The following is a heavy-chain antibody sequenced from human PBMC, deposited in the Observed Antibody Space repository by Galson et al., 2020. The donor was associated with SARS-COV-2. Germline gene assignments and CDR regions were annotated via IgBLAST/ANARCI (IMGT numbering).Heavy chain of an antibody. D-gene: IGHD6-19*01. CDR3: AKMEGIAVAATPN. J-gene: IGHJ4*02. CDR1: GFTFSSSA. V-gene: IGHV3-23*01. CDR2: ISGSGAST. Sequence: GGSLRLPCAASGFTFSSSAMSWVSQAPGKGLEWVSSISGSGASTYYADSVKGRFTSSRDNSKNTLYLQMNSLRAEDTAIYYCAKMEGIAVAATPNWGQGTLVTVSS.